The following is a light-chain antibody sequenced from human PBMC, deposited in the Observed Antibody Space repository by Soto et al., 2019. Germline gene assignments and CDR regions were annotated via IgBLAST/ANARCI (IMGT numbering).Light chain of an antibody. CDR2: GAS. CDR3: QQYDNWPIT. V-gene: IGKV3-15*01. CDR1: QSVSSN. J-gene: IGKJ5*01. Sequence: EMVLTQSPGTRSVSPGERVTLSGRASQSVSSNLAWYQQKPGQAPGLLISGASTRATGIPARLSGSGSGTEFTLTISSLRSEDFAVYYCQQYDNWPITFGKGTRLAI.